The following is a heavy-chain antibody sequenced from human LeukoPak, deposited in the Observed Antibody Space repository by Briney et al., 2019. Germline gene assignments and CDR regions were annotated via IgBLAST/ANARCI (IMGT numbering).Heavy chain of an antibody. CDR3: ARGNGNVGGRLDP. Sequence: GGSLRLSCAASGFSVSGIHMNWVRQAPGKDLEWVSGLYSGGATYYADSMGGRFTISRDPSKNTLYLQMTSLRVDDTAIYYCARGNGNVGGRLDPWGQGTRVTVSS. V-gene: IGHV3-66*01. J-gene: IGHJ5*02. CDR1: GFSVSGIH. CDR2: LYSGGAT. D-gene: IGHD4-23*01.